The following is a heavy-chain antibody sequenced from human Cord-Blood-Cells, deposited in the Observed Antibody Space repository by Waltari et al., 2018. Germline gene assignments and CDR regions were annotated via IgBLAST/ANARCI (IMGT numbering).Heavy chain of an antibody. D-gene: IGHD3-22*01. CDR2: MNPNSGNT. V-gene: IGHV1-8*01. CDR1: GYCFPSYY. Sequence: QVQLVQSGAEGKNPGASVKVSCKASGYCFPSYYINGLRQATGHGLEWMGWMNPNSGNTGYAQKVQGRVTMTRNTSISTAYMELSSLRSEDTAVYYCARGGGIYDSSGYYWYFDLWGRGTLVTVSS. J-gene: IGHJ2*01. CDR3: ARGGGIYDSSGYYWYFDL.